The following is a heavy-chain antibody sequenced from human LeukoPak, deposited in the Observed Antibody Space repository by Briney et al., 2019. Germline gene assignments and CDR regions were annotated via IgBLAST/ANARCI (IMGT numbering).Heavy chain of an antibody. D-gene: IGHD6-19*01. CDR3: ARGGGFPAGTCDY. Sequence: GGSLRLPCAASGFTFSSYSMNCVRQAPGKGLEWVSSISSSSSYIYYADSVKGRLTISRDNAKNSLYLQMNSLRAEDTAVYYCARGGGFPAGTCDYWGQGTLVTVSS. CDR2: ISSSSSYI. CDR1: GFTFSSYS. V-gene: IGHV3-21*01. J-gene: IGHJ4*02.